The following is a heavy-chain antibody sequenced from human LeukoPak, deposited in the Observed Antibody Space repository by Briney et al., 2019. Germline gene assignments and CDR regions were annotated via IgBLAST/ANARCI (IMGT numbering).Heavy chain of an antibody. J-gene: IGHJ6*02. CDR1: GGSISSYY. V-gene: IGHV4-59*08. CDR2: IYYSGST. Sequence: PSETLSLTCTVSGGSISSYYWSWIRQPPGKGLEWIGYIYYSGSTNYNPSLKSRVTISVDTSKNQFSLKLSSVTAADTAVYYCARTDIVVVPAATGTYYYYGMDVWGQGATVTVSS. CDR3: ARTDIVVVPAATGTYYYYGMDV. D-gene: IGHD2-2*01.